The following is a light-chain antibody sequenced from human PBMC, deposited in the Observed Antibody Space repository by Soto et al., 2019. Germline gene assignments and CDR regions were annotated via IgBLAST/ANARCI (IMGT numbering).Light chain of an antibody. CDR3: QHYNAWPLT. V-gene: IGKV3-15*01. Sequence: EIVMTQSPATLSVSPGERATLSCRASQTIYNNLAWYQQKPGRAPRLVIYLASTRDAGIPARFSGSGSGTEFTLTISSLQSEDFAVYYCQHYNAWPLTFGGGTKVEIK. CDR2: LAS. CDR1: QTIYNN. J-gene: IGKJ4*01.